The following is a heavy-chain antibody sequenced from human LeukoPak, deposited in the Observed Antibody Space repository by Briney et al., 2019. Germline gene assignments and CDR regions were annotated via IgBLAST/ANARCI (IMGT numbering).Heavy chain of an antibody. V-gene: IGHV4-59*01. CDR2: IYSNGNT. CDR1: GGSFSSSY. Sequence: PSETLSLTCIVSGGSFSSSYWSWIRQPPGKGLEWIAYIYSNGNTNSKPSLKSRVTIAVDTSQSQFSLKLSSVTAADTAVYYCARGLVGLTPHAGVFQIWGQGTKVTVSS. CDR3: ARGLVGLTPHAGVFQI. D-gene: IGHD1-26*01. J-gene: IGHJ3*02.